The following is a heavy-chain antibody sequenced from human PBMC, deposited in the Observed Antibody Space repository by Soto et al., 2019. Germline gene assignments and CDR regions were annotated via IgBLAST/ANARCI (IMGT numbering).Heavy chain of an antibody. CDR2: MNPNSGDA. CDR1: GYTFTSYD. D-gene: IGHD3-10*01. V-gene: IGHV1-8*01. J-gene: IGHJ4*02. CDR3: ARGGDYYGSGSSYFDY. Sequence: QVQLVQSGAEVKKPGASVKVSCKASGYTFTSYDLNWVRQATGQGLEWMGWMNPNSGDAGYADNFQGRVTMTRDTXIXXAYMELRSLRSDDTAVYYCARGGDYYGSGSSYFDYWGQGILVTVSS.